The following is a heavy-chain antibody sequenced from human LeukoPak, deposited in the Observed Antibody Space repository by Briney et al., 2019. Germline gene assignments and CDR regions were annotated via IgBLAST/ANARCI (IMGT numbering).Heavy chain of an antibody. CDR1: GDSISYFY. CDR2: IYSSGST. Sequence: SETLSLTCSVSGDSISYFYWSWIRQAAGKGLEWIGRIYSSGSTDYNPSLKSRVTISVDTSKNQFSLKLRSVTAADTAVYYCARTTEGYCRGRSCYSYYYYMDVWGKGTTVTVSS. CDR3: ARTTEGYCRGRSCYSYYYYMDV. D-gene: IGHD2-15*01. J-gene: IGHJ6*03. V-gene: IGHV4-4*07.